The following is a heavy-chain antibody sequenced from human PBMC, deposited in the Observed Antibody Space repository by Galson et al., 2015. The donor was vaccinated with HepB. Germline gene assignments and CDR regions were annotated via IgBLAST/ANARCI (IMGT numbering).Heavy chain of an antibody. CDR3: ARETIYGDFFWRATRGAFDI. V-gene: IGHV3-66*01. Sequence: SLRLSCAASGFTVSSNYMSWVRQAPGKGLEWVSVIYSGGSTYYADSVKGRFTISRDNSKNTLYLQMNSLRAEDTAVYYCARETIYGDFFWRATRGAFDIWGQGTMVTVSS. CDR1: GFTVSSNY. CDR2: IYSGGST. D-gene: IGHD4-17*01. J-gene: IGHJ3*02.